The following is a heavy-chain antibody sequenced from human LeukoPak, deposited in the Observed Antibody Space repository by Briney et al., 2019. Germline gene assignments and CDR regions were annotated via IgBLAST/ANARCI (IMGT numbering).Heavy chain of an antibody. J-gene: IGHJ4*02. CDR2: INPNSGGT. CDR3: ARENCSSTSCYLLNDY. V-gene: IGHV1-2*02. Sequence: ASVKVSCKASGYTFTGYYMHWVRQAPGQGLEWMGWINPNSGGTNYAQKFQGRVTMTRDTSISTAYMKLSRLRSDDTAVYYCARENCSSTSCYLLNDYWGQGTLVTVSS. D-gene: IGHD2-2*01. CDR1: GYTFTGYY.